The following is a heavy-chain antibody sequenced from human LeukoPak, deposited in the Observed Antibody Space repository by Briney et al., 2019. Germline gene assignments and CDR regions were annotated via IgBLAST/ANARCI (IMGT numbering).Heavy chain of an antibody. CDR3: AKVGGYSSSWYPDAFDI. CDR2: IGGSGGGT. V-gene: IGHV3-23*01. D-gene: IGHD6-13*01. CDR1: GFTFSSYS. Sequence: GGSLRLSCAASGFTFSSYSMNWVRQAPGKGLEWVSSIGGSGGGTYYADSVKGRFTISRDNSKNTLYLQMNSLRAEDTAVYYCAKVGGYSSSWYPDAFDIWGQGTMVTVSS. J-gene: IGHJ3*02.